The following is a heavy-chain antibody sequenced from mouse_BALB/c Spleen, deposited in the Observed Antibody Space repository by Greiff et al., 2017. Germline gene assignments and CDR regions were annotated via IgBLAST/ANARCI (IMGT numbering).Heavy chain of an antibody. CDR1: GYSFTNYL. CDR2: INPGSGGT. D-gene: IGHD4-1*01. J-gene: IGHJ2*01. Sequence: VQLPQSGAELVRPGPSVKVSCKASGYSFTNYLIEWVQPRPGQGLEWIGVINPGSGGTNYNEKFKGKATLTADKSSSTAYMHLSSLTSDDSAVYCCARYFRLTGTDDWGQGTTLTVSS. CDR3: ARYFRLTGTDD. V-gene: IGHV1-54*01.